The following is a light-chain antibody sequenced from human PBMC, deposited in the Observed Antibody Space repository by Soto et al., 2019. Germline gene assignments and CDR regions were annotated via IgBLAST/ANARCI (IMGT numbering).Light chain of an antibody. CDR2: DTS. V-gene: IGLV7-46*01. Sequence: QAVVTQEPSLTVSPGGTVTLTCGSSTGPVTSGHYPYWFQRKPGQVPRTLIYDTSNKHSWTPARFSGSLLGGKAVLPLSGAQAEDEAEYYCLLYYTDGRRVFGGGTKLTVL. CDR1: TGPVTSGHY. J-gene: IGLJ2*01. CDR3: LLYYTDGRRV.